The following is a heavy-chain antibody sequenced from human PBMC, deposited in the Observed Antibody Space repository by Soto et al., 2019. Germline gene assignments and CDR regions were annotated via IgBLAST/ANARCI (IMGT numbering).Heavy chain of an antibody. J-gene: IGHJ5*02. CDR3: ATGKITMVRGVPNWFDP. CDR2: ISSNGGST. Sequence: GGLLRLSWSAAGFNSSGYARHWVRQAPGKGLEYVSAISSNGGSTYYADSVKGRFTTSRDNSKNTLYLQMSSLRSEDTAVYYCATGKITMVRGVPNWFDPWGQGTLVTVSP. D-gene: IGHD3-10*01. CDR1: GFNSSGYA. V-gene: IGHV3-64D*08.